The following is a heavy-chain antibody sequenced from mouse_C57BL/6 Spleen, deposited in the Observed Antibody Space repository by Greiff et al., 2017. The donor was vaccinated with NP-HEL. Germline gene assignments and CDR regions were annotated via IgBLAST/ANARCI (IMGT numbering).Heavy chain of an antibody. V-gene: IGHV1-42*01. D-gene: IGHD2-4*01. CDR2: INPSTGGT. CDR3: ARWDDYDEAY. J-gene: IGHJ3*01. Sequence: VQLKESGPELVKPGASVKISCKASGYSFTGYYMNWVKQSPEKSLEWIGEINPSTGGTTYNQKFKAKATLTVDKSSSTAYMQLKSLTSEDSAVYYCARWDDYDEAYWGQGTLVTVSA. CDR1: GYSFTGYY.